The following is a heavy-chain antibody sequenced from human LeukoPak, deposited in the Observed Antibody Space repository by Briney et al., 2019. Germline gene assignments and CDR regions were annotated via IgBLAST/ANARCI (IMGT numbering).Heavy chain of an antibody. D-gene: IGHD3-9*01. J-gene: IGHJ4*02. Sequence: SETLSLTCAVYGGSFSGYYWSWIRPPPGKGLEWIGQIDHSGSTNYNPSLKSRVTISVDTSKNQFSLKLSSVTAADTAVYYCARVMVLRYFDGAFDYWGQGTLVTVSS. CDR2: IDHSGST. CDR1: GGSFSGYY. V-gene: IGHV4-34*01. CDR3: ARVMVLRYFDGAFDY.